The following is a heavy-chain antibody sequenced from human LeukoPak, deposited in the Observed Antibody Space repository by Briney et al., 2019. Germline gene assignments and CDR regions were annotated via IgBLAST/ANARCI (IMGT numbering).Heavy chain of an antibody. CDR1: IDSFSNYH. V-gene: IGHV4-34*01. J-gene: IGHJ5*02. CDR3: ARGQGATVPQVGKNWFDP. D-gene: IGHD1-26*01. CDR2: VNESGGT. Sequence: SETLSLTCAVYIDSFSNYHWNWIRQTPAKGMEWVGEVNESGGTNISPSLRSRVILSVDTSKNQFSLKLISVTVADTAIYYCARGQGATVPQVGKNWFDPWGQGTRVTVSS.